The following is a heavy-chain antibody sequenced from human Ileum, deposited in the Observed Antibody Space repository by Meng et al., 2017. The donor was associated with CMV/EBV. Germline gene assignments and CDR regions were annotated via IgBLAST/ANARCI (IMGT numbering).Heavy chain of an antibody. D-gene: IGHD1-7*01. V-gene: IGHV3-23*03. CDR3: AKNWNYAGPFDY. CDR1: GFTFSSYA. Sequence: GGSLRLSCAASGFTFSSYAMSWVRQAPGKGLEWVSVIYSGGSSKYYADSVKGRFTISRDNSKNTLYLQMNSLRAEDTAVYYCAKNWNYAGPFDYWGQGTLVTVSS. J-gene: IGHJ4*02. CDR2: IYSGGSSK.